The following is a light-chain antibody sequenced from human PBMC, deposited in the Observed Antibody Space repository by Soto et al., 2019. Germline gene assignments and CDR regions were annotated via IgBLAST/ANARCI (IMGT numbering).Light chain of an antibody. Sequence: DIKMTQSPSSLSASVGDRVTLTCQASGDVSDYVNWYQQKPGRAPKLLIYDASKLETGVSSRFSGSGSGTHFTFTIRDLQPEDFATYYCQLYRNVVLTFGGGTRVDI. J-gene: IGKJ4*01. CDR2: DAS. CDR1: GDVSDY. CDR3: QLYRNVVLT. V-gene: IGKV1-33*01.